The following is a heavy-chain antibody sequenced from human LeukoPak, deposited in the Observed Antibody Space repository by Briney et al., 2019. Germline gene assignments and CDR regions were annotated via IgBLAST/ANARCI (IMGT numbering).Heavy chain of an antibody. J-gene: IGHJ6*03. V-gene: IGHV3-23*01. CDR2: ISGSGGST. D-gene: IGHD2-21*01. Sequence: GGSLRLSCAASGFTFSSYAMSWVRQAPGKGLEWVSAISGSGGSTYYADSVKGRFTISRDNPKNSLYLQMNSLRAEDTAVYYCASSCGGDCYPNYYYYMDVWGKGTTVTVSS. CDR3: ASSCGGDCYPNYYYYMDV. CDR1: GFTFSSYA.